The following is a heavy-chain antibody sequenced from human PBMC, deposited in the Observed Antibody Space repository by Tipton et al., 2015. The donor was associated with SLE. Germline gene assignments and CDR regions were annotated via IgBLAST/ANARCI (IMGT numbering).Heavy chain of an antibody. V-gene: IGHV4-59*01. CDR2: IYYSGST. J-gene: IGHJ4*02. Sequence: TLSLTCTVSGGSISSYYWSWIRQPPGKGLEWIGYIYYSGSTNYNPSLKSRVTISVDTSKNRFSLKLSSVTAADTAVYYCARDSSGWVSFDYWGQGTLVTVSS. CDR1: GGSISSYY. D-gene: IGHD6-19*01. CDR3: ARDSSGWVSFDY.